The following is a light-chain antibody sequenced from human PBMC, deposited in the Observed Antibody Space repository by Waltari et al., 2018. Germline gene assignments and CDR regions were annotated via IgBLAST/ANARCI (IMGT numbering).Light chain of an antibody. V-gene: IGKV3-15*01. CDR1: QSVSSN. J-gene: IGKJ4*01. CDR3: QQYNSWPPLT. CDR2: AAT. Sequence: EIVMTQSPATLSVSPGERATLSCRASQSVSSNIAWYQQKPGQAPRLLIYAATTRVTEIPARFSGSGSGTEFTLSISSLKSEDFAVYYCQQYNSWPPLTFGGGTKVEIK.